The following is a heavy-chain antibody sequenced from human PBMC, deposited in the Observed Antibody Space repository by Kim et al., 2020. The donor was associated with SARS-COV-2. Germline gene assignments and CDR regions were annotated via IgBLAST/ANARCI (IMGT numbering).Heavy chain of an antibody. CDR3: AKDGGGYSSGWYAEYFQH. J-gene: IGHJ1*01. V-gene: IGHV3-23*01. D-gene: IGHD6-19*01. Sequence: KGRFTISRDNSKNTLYLQMNSLRAEETAVYYCAKDGGGYSSGWYAEYFQHWGQGTLVTVSS.